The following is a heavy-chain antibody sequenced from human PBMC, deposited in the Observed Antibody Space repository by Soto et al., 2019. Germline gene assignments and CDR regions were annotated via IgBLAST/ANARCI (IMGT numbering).Heavy chain of an antibody. CDR3: ARLRKGGFCDY. CDR1: QFTFSNFW. V-gene: IGHV3-7*03. CDR2: IKEDGSEK. D-gene: IGHD1-26*01. Sequence: GGALRLSCAASQFTFSNFWMTWVRQAPGKGLEWVANIKEDGSEKYYVDSVKARFTISRDSAKNSLYLHMDSLRAEDTAVYYCARLRKGGFCDYWGQGSLVTVSS. J-gene: IGHJ4*02.